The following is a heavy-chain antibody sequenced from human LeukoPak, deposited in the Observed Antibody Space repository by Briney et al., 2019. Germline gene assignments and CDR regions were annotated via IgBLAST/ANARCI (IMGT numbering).Heavy chain of an antibody. V-gene: IGHV4-59*01. D-gene: IGHD3-10*01. Sequence: PSETLSLTCTVSGGSISSYYWSWIRQPPGKGLEWVGYIYYSGSTNYNPSLKSRVTISVDTSKNQFSLKLSSVTAADTAVYYCARCSGYYGSGSYDWFDPWGQGTLVTVSS. J-gene: IGHJ5*02. CDR2: IYYSGST. CDR3: ARCSGYYGSGSYDWFDP. CDR1: GGSISSYY.